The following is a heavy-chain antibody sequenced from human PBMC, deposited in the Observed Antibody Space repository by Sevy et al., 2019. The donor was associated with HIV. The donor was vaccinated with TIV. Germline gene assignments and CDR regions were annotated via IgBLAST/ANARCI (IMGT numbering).Heavy chain of an antibody. Sequence: GGSLRLSCVASGFTFSSYAVSWVRQAPGKGLEWVAATSARDSSTYHADSVRGRFTISRDNSKNTLTLQMNSLRAEDTAVYYCARAPDPSCRSTRCYYFDYWGQGTLVTVSS. CDR2: TSARDSST. D-gene: IGHD2-2*01. CDR3: ARAPDPSCRSTRCYYFDY. J-gene: IGHJ4*02. V-gene: IGHV3-23*01. CDR1: GFTFSSYA.